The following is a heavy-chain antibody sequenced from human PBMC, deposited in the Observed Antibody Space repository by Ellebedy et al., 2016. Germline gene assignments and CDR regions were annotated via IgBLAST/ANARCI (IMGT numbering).Heavy chain of an antibody. J-gene: IGHJ4*02. CDR1: GYTFTSYA. CDR3: ARGAVYDPAIYDY. Sequence: ASVKVSCKASGYTFTSYAMHWVHQAPGQRLEWMGWINAGNGNTKYSQKFQGRVTITRDTSASTAYMELSSLRSEDTAVYYCARGAVYDPAIYDYWGQGTLVTVSS. D-gene: IGHD2-21*02. V-gene: IGHV1-3*01. CDR2: INAGNGNT.